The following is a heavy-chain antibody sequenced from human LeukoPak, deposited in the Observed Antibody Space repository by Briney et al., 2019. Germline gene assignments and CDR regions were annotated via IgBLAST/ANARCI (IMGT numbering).Heavy chain of an antibody. V-gene: IGHV3-30-3*01. CDR1: GFSFSSYA. Sequence: GGSLRHSCAASGFSFSSYAMHWVRQAPGKGLEWVAFIPYDGSKTYYAESVKGRFIISRDNSKNTLYLQMNSLRPEDTAVYYCERQFDHWGQGTLVTVSS. J-gene: IGHJ4*02. CDR3: ERQFDH. CDR2: IPYDGSKT.